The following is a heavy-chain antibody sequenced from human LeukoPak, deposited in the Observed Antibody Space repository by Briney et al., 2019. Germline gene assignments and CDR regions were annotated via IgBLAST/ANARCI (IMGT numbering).Heavy chain of an antibody. CDR3: VANWNADY. D-gene: IGHD1-1*01. CDR1: GFTFSSYW. V-gene: IGHV3-23*01. CDR2: ISNTGDST. J-gene: IGHJ4*02. Sequence: GGSLRLSCAASGFTFSSYWMSWVRQSPGKGLEWVSSISNTGDSTSYADSVKGRFTISTDTSKTTLYLQMNSLTAEDTAVYYCVANWNADYSGQGTLVTASS.